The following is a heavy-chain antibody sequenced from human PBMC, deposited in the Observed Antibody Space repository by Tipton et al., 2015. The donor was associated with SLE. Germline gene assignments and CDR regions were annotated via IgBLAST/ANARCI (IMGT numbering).Heavy chain of an antibody. CDR3: ARLGRTNYYDSSGYLDAFDI. Sequence: TLSLTCAVYGGSFSGYYWSWIRQPPGKGLEWIGEINHSGSTNNNPSLKSRVTISVDTSKNQFSLKLSSVTAADTAVYYCARLGRTNYYDSSGYLDAFDIWGQGTMVTVSS. J-gene: IGHJ3*02. CDR2: INHSGST. CDR1: GGSFSGYY. V-gene: IGHV4-34*01. D-gene: IGHD3-22*01.